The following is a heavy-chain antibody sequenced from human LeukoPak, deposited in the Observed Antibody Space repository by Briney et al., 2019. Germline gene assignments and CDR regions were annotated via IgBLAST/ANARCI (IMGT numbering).Heavy chain of an antibody. CDR3: VRAGSYDTFDI. CDR1: EFTFTDHY. V-gene: IGHV3-72*01. Sequence: PGGSLTPSCAASEFTFTDHYMDWVRQAPGKGLEWVGRIRNKAKSYTTEYAASVKGRFTISRDDSKRSVSLQMDSLKTEDTAVYYCVRAGSYDTFDIWGQGTMVTVSS. CDR2: IRNKAKSYTT. J-gene: IGHJ3*02. D-gene: IGHD1-26*01.